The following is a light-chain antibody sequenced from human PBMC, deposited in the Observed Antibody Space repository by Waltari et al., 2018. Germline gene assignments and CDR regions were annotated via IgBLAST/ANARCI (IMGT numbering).Light chain of an antibody. CDR3: MQAAHWPKT. V-gene: IGKV2-30*02. Sequence: DVVMTQSPLSLSVTLVQTASIPCRSSQSLVHSDGNTYLNWFHQRPGQSPRRLIYKISNRDYGVPDRFSGSGSGTDFTLKITRVEAEDVGVYYCMQAAHWPKTFGQGTKVEIK. CDR2: KIS. J-gene: IGKJ1*01. CDR1: QSLVHSDGNTY.